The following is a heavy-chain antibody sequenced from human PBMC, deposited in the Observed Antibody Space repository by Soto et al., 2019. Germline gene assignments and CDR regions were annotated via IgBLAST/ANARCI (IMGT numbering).Heavy chain of an antibody. CDR2: MYNTGST. CDR3: ARDLWGYCGTDCYPLDV. J-gene: IGHJ6*02. Sequence: QVQLQESGPGLVKPSETLSLTCTVSGGSISRYYWSWIRQSPGKGLEWIGYMYNTGSTVYNPPFKSRVTISVDTSKNPFSLKLNSVTAADTAVYYCARDLWGYCGTDCYPLDVWGQGTTVTVSS. V-gene: IGHV4-59*01. D-gene: IGHD2-21*02. CDR1: GGSISRYY.